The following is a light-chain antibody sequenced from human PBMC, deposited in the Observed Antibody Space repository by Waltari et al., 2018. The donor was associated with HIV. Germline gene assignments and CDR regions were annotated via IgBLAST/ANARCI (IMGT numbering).Light chain of an antibody. CDR1: QSINVW. J-gene: IGKJ4*01. Sequence: DTQMTQSPSSLSASVGDRVTITCRASQSINVWLAWYQQKPGKAPNLLFFKASSPKSGVPSRFSGSGSRTEFTLTISSLQPDDSATYYCQQYDTSPITFGDGTRVEI. V-gene: IGKV1-5*03. CDR2: KAS. CDR3: QQYDTSPIT.